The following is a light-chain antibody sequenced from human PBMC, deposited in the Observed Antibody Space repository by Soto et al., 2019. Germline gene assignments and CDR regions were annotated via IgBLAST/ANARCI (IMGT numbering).Light chain of an antibody. Sequence: NFMLTQPRSVSESPGKTVTISCTPTRGNIATNYVQWHQHCPGSAPRSVIYDDNERPSAVPDRFSGSVDRSSNSAPLTISGLKTEDEADYYCQSYDVDNVVFGGGTQRTVL. J-gene: IGLJ2*01. V-gene: IGLV6-57*04. CDR3: QSYDVDNVV. CDR1: RGNIATNY. CDR2: DDN.